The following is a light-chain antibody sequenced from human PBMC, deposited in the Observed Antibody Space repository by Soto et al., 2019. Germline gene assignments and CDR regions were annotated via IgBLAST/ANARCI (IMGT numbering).Light chain of an antibody. V-gene: IGKV3-20*01. CDR1: QSVSSSY. CDR2: GAS. CDR3: QQHGYSPTYT. J-gene: IGKJ2*01. Sequence: EIVLTQSPGTLSLSPGERATLYCRASQSVSSSYLAWYQQKGGQAPRLLIYGASSRATGIRDRFSGSGSGTGFTLTISRLEPEDFAVYYCQQHGYSPTYTFGQGTKLEIK.